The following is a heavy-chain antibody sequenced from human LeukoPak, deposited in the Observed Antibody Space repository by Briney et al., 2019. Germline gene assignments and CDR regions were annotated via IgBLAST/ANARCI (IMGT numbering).Heavy chain of an antibody. CDR1: GGSISSGGYY. D-gene: IGHD4-23*01. CDR3: ARETEFYYGGLQDY. J-gene: IGHJ4*02. V-gene: IGHV4-31*03. CDR2: IYYSGST. Sequence: PSETLSLTCTVSGGSISSGGYYWSWIRQHPGKGLEWIGYIYYSGSTYYNPSLKSRVTISVDTSKNQFSLKLSSVTAADTAVYYCARETEFYYGGLQDYWGQGTLVTVSS.